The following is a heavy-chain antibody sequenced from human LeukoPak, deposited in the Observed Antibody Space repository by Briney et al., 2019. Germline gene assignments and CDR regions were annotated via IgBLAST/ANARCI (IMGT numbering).Heavy chain of an antibody. D-gene: IGHD2-8*01. J-gene: IGHJ4*02. Sequence: PEGSLRLSCAASGFTFSSYSMNWVRQAPGKGLEWVSSISSTGTYMCYADSVKGRFTIPRDNAKNSLYLQMNTLRVEDTALYYCARGPPYGIRSDFLDYWGQGTLVTVSS. CDR1: GFTFSSYS. V-gene: IGHV3-21*01. CDR2: ISSTGTYM. CDR3: ARGPPYGIRSDFLDY.